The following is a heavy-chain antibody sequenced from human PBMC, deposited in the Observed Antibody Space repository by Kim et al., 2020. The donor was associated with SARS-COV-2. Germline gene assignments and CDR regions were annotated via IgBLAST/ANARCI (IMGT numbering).Heavy chain of an antibody. V-gene: IGHV3-30*18. Sequence: GGSLRLSCAASGFTFSSYGMHWVRQAPGKGLQWVAVISYDGSDKYYADSVKGRFTISRDNSKNTLDLQMNSLRAEDTAVYYCAKDMVRGAYYYGMDVWGHGTTVTVSS. D-gene: IGHD3-10*01. J-gene: IGHJ6*02. CDR1: GFTFSSYG. CDR2: ISYDGSDK. CDR3: AKDMVRGAYYYGMDV.